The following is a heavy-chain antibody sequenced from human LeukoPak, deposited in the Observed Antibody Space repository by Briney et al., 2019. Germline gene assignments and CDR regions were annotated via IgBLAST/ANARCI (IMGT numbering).Heavy chain of an antibody. CDR3: ARVSHSCSGGSCYLPFFDY. J-gene: IGHJ4*02. CDR1: GYTFTSYG. D-gene: IGHD2-15*01. CDR2: ISAYNSNT. V-gene: IGHV1-18*01. Sequence: ASVKVSCKASGYTFTSYGISWVRQAPGQGLEWMGWISAYNSNTNYAQKLQGRVTMTTDTSTSTAYMELSRLRSDDTAVYYCARVSHSCSGGSCYLPFFDYWGQGTLVTVSS.